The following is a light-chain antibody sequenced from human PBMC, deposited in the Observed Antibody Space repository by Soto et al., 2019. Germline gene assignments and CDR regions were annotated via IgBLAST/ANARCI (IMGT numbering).Light chain of an antibody. V-gene: IGKV1D-13*01. Sequence: AIQLTQSPSSLSASVGDRVTITCRASQVIGSALAWYHQKPGKPPKLLIYDASRLESGVPSRFSGSGSGTDFTLTISSLQTEDFTTFYCQQFNDDPFTFGPGTRVDIK. CDR3: QQFNDDPFT. CDR2: DAS. CDR1: QVIGSA. J-gene: IGKJ3*01.